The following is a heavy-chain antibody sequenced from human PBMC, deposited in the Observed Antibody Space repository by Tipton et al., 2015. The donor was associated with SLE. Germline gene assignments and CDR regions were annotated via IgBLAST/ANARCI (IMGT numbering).Heavy chain of an antibody. Sequence: LRLSCAASGFTFSNYSMNWVRQPPGKGLEWIGSIYYSGSTYYNPSLKSRVTISVDTSKNQFSLKLSSVTAADTAVYYCARGIAAAGKLMDVWGQGTTVTVSS. V-gene: IGHV4-39*07. J-gene: IGHJ6*02. CDR2: IYYSGST. CDR1: GFTFSNYS. D-gene: IGHD6-13*01. CDR3: ARGIAAAGKLMDV.